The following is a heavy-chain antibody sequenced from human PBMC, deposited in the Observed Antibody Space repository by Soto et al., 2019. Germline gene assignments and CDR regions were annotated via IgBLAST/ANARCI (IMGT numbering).Heavy chain of an antibody. J-gene: IGHJ6*02. CDR3: ARGGHYYYYGMDV. V-gene: IGHV4-59*01. Sequence: PSETLSLTCTVSGGSISSYYWNWIRQPPGKGLEWIGYIYYSGSTNYNPSLKSRVTISVDTSKNQFSLKLSSVTAADTAVYYCARGGHYYYYGMDVWGQGTTVTVSS. CDR1: GGSISSYY. CDR2: IYYSGST.